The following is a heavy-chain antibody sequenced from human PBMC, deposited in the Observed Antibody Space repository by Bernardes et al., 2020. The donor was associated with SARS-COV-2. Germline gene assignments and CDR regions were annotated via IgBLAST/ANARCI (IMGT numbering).Heavy chain of an antibody. CDR1: GFTFSSYS. CDR3: ARSDFHYYDSSGYYSDAFDI. Sequence: GGSLRLSCAASGFTFSSYSMNWVRQAPGKGLEWVSYISSSSSTIYYADSVKGRFTISRDNAKNSLYLQMNSLRDEDTAVYYCARSDFHYYDSSGYYSDAFDIWGQGTMVTVSS. V-gene: IGHV3-48*02. J-gene: IGHJ3*02. CDR2: ISSSSSTI. D-gene: IGHD3-22*01.